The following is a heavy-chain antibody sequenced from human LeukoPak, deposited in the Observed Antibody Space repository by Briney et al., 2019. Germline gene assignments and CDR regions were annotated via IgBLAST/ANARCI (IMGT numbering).Heavy chain of an antibody. J-gene: IGHJ6*02. D-gene: IGHD6-19*01. CDR2: ISYDGNNK. CDR3: AKGIAVAGTLFGYYYYGMDV. V-gene: IGHV3-30*18. Sequence: GRSLRLSSAASGFTFSTYGMHWVRQAPGKGLEWVAVISYDGNNKYYADSVKGRFTISRDNSKNTLYLQMNSLRAEDTAVYYCAKGIAVAGTLFGYYYYGMDVWGQGTTVTVSS. CDR1: GFTFSTYG.